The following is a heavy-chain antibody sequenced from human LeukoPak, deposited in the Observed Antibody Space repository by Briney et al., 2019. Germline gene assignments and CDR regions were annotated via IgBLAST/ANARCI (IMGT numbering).Heavy chain of an antibody. D-gene: IGHD1-26*01. Sequence: GGSLRLSCTVSGFTFSDSGLSWVRQAPGKGLEWVGFIRSERYGGTTEYAASVKGRLTISRDDSKTIGYLHLNTLKAEDTAVYYCARDLREWEPNAFDVWGQGTMVNVSP. CDR3: ARDLREWEPNAFDV. CDR2: IRSERYGGTT. V-gene: IGHV3-49*04. J-gene: IGHJ3*01. CDR1: GFTFSDSG.